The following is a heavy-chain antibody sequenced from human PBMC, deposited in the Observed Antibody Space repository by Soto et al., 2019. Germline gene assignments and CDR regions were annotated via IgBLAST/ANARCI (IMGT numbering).Heavy chain of an antibody. CDR1: GGSISSGGYY. CDR3: ARVRALWYDETQNYYYYMDV. CDR2: IYYSGST. Sequence: QVQLHESGPGLVKPSQTLSLTCTVSGGSISSGGYYWSWIRQHPGKGLEWIGYIYYSGSTYYNPSLKSRVTISVDTSKNQFSLKLSSVTATDTAVYYCARVRALWYDETQNYYYYMDVWGKGTTVTVSS. J-gene: IGHJ6*03. D-gene: IGHD3-10*01. V-gene: IGHV4-31*03.